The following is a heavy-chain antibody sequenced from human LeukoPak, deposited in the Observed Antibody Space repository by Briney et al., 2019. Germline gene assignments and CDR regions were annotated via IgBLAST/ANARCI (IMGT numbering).Heavy chain of an antibody. J-gene: IGHJ4*02. CDR2: INHSGST. CDR1: GGSFSGYY. V-gene: IGHV4-34*01. D-gene: IGHD3-10*01. Sequence: SETLSLTCAVYGGSFSGYYWSWIRQPPGKGLEWIGEINHSGSTNYNPSLKSRVTISVDTSKNQFSLKLSSVTAADTAVYYCARALTKPLLWFGETFGYWGQGTLVTVSS. CDR3: ARALTKPLLWFGETFGY.